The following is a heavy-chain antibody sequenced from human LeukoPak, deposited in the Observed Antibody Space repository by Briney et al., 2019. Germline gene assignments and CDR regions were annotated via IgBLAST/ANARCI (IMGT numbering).Heavy chain of an antibody. D-gene: IGHD4-17*01. CDR2: ISVYNGNT. CDR3: ARGRASGDYSDY. J-gene: IGHJ4*02. Sequence: ASVKVSCKASGYTFTSYGISWVRQAPGQRLEWMGWISVYNGNTNYAQKLQGRVTMTTDTSTSTAYMELRSLRSDDTAVYYCARGRASGDYSDYWGQGTLVTVSS. CDR1: GYTFTSYG. V-gene: IGHV1-18*01.